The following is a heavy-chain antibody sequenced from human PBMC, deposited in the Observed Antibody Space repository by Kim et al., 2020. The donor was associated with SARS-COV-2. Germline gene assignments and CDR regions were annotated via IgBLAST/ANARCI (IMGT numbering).Heavy chain of an antibody. CDR2: GSGNT. D-gene: IGHD6-13*01. Sequence: GSGNTKYSPTFQGRVTITRDTSASTAYMELNSLRSEDTAVYYCARSRSSIDWGQGTLVTVSS. CDR3: ARSRSSID. V-gene: IGHV1-3*01. J-gene: IGHJ4*02.